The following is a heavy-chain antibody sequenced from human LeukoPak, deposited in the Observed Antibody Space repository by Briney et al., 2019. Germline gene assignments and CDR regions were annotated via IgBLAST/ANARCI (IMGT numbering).Heavy chain of an antibody. CDR1: GGSISSYYW. V-gene: IGHV2-5*08. Sequence: TLSLTCTVSGGSISSYYWSWIRQPPGKALEWLALIYWDDDKRYSPSLKSRLTITKDTSKNQVVLTMTNMDPVDTATYYCAHIWDYWGPGTLVTVSS. D-gene: IGHD3-16*01. CDR2: IYWDDDK. CDR3: AHIWDY. J-gene: IGHJ4*02.